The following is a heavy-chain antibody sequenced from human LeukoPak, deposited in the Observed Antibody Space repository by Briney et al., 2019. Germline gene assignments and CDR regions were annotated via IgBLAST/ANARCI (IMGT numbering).Heavy chain of an antibody. CDR1: GFTFSDYY. J-gene: IGHJ6*04. D-gene: IGHD2-2*01. CDR3: ARDRLKDIVVVPAAPYYYYYYGMDV. Sequence: GGSLRLSRAASGFTFSDYYMSWIRQAPGKGLEWVSYISSSSSYTNYADSVKGRFTISRDNAKNSLYLQMNSLRAEDTAVYYCARDRLKDIVVVPAAPYYYYYYGMDVWGKGTTVTVSS. V-gene: IGHV3-11*06. CDR2: ISSSSSYT.